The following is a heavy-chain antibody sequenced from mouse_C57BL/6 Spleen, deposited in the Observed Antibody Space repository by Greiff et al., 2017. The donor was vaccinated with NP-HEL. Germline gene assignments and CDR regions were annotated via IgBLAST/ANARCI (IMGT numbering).Heavy chain of an antibody. D-gene: IGHD2-5*01. CDR2: IYPGSGST. Sequence: QVQLQQSGAELVKPGASVKMSCKASGYTFTSYWITWVKQRPGQGLEWIGDIYPGSGSTNYNEKFKSKATLTVDTSSSTAYMQLSSLTSEDSAVYYCARKAYSNYVGAMDYWGQGTSVTVSS. CDR3: ARKAYSNYVGAMDY. J-gene: IGHJ4*01. CDR1: GYTFTSYW. V-gene: IGHV1-55*01.